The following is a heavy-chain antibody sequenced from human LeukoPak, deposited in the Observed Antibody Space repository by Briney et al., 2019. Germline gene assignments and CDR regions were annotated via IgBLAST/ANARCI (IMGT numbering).Heavy chain of an antibody. CDR2: ITGNHGPT. D-gene: IGHD4-17*01. Sequence: GGSLRLSCAASGFTFSSFAMTWVRQAPGKGLEWVSSITGNHGPTYNTDSVTGRFTISRDNSQNTLYLQMNSLRAEDTAVYYCTKDPNGDYVGAFDPWGQGTLVTVSS. CDR3: TKDPNGDYVGAFDP. V-gene: IGHV3-23*01. J-gene: IGHJ5*02. CDR1: GFTFSSFA.